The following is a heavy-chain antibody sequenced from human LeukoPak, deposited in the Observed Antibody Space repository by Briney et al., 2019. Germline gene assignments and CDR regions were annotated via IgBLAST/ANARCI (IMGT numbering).Heavy chain of an antibody. CDR2: IYTSGST. D-gene: IGHD6-13*01. CDR1: GGSISSGSYY. J-gene: IGHJ3*02. CDR3: ARGYIRYRSSWYTKDDAFDI. Sequence: SETLSLTCTVSGGSISSGSYYWSWIRQPAGKGLEWIGRIYTSGSTNYNPSLKSRVTISVDTSKNQFSLKLSSVTAADTAVYYCARGYIRYRSSWYTKDDAFDIWGQGTMVTVSS. V-gene: IGHV4-61*02.